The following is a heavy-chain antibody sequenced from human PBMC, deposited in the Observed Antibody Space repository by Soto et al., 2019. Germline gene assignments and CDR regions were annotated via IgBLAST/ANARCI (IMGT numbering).Heavy chain of an antibody. J-gene: IGHJ6*01. D-gene: IGHD2-15*01. CDR1: GDSLKGYR. Sequence: ETLSLTCDVYGDSLKGYRCNWIWNPPGKGLERIGEINHSGSTNYNPSLKSRVTISVDTSNNQFSLKLSSVTAADTAVYYCARGRGYCSGVSCPYYYYVMGVRGQGTPVTLSS. CDR3: ARGRGYCSGVSCPYYYYVMGV. CDR2: INHSGST. V-gene: IGHV4-34*01.